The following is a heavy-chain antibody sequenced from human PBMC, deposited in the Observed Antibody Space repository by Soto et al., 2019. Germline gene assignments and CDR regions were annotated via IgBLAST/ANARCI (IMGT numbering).Heavy chain of an antibody. CDR3: ATGQQMRMADI. CDR1: GFAVSDYY. D-gene: IGHD6-13*01. J-gene: IGHJ3*02. Sequence: QVQLLESGGGLVNPGGSLRLSCAASGFAVSDYYMAWIRQPPGKGLEWISYISGDSIYTDYADSVKGRFTISRDNAKNSLFLQMNSLRVENTAVYFCATGQQMRMADIWGQGTMVTVSS. CDR2: ISGDSIYT. V-gene: IGHV3-11*03.